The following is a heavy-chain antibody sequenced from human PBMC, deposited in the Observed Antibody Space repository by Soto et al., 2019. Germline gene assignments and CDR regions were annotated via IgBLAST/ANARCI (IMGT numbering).Heavy chain of an antibody. J-gene: IGHJ4*02. V-gene: IGHV3-30*18. D-gene: IGHD5-12*01. CDR3: EKDTARRRDGYNLPPLDY. Sequence: EWSLRLSCAASGFTFSSYGMHWVRHAPGKGLEWVAVISYDGSNKYYADSVKGRFTISRDNSKNTLYLQMNSLRAEDTAVYYCEKDTARRRDGYNLPPLDYWGQGTLVTVSS. CDR1: GFTFSSYG. CDR2: ISYDGSNK.